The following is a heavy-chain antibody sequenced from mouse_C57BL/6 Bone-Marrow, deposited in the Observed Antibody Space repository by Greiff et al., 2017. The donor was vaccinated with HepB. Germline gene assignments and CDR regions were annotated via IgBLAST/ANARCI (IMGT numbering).Heavy chain of an antibody. CDR3: ARETLLFEAMDY. V-gene: IGHV1-20*01. CDR2: INPYNGDT. Sequence: LVESGPELVKPGDSVKISCKASGYSFTGYFMNWVMQSHGKSLEWIGRINPYNGDTFYNQKFKGKATLTVDKSSSTAHMEIRSLTSEDSAVYYCARETLLFEAMDYWGQGTSVTVSS. CDR1: GYSFTGYF. J-gene: IGHJ4*01. D-gene: IGHD2-1*01.